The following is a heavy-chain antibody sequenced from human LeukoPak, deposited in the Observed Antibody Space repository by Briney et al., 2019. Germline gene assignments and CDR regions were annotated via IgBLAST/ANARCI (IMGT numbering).Heavy chain of an antibody. V-gene: IGHV1-18*01. D-gene: IGHD3-22*01. Sequence: GASVKVSCKASGYTFTSYGISWVRQAPGQGLEWIGWISAYNGNANYAQKLQGRVTMTTDTSTSTAYMELRSLRSDDTAVYYCARDLYYYDSSGLDYWGQGTLVTVSS. CDR2: ISAYNGNA. CDR3: ARDLYYYDSSGLDY. J-gene: IGHJ4*02. CDR1: GYTFTSYG.